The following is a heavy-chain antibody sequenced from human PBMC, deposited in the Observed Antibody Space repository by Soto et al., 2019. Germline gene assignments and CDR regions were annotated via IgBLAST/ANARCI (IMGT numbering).Heavy chain of an antibody. J-gene: IGHJ4*02. Sequence: PSETLSLTCTVSGGSISSGDYYWSWIRQPPGKGLEWIGYIYYSGSTYYNPSLKSRVTISVDTSKNQFSLKLSSVTAADTAVYYCDGDTSGYSYGYDYWGQGTLVTVSS. CDR1: GGSISSGDYY. CDR3: DGDTSGYSYGYDY. D-gene: IGHD5-18*01. CDR2: IYYSGST. V-gene: IGHV4-30-4*01.